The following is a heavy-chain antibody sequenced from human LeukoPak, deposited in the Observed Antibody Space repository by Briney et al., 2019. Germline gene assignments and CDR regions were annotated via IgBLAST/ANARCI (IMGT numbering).Heavy chain of an antibody. V-gene: IGHV4-34*01. D-gene: IGHD6-6*01. Sequence: SETLSLTCAVYGGSFSGYYWSWIRQPPGKGLEWIGEINHSGGTNYNPSLKSRVTISVDTSKNQFSLKLSSVTAADTAVYYCARGAVAARYGVFDYWGQGTLVTVSS. J-gene: IGHJ4*02. CDR2: INHSGGT. CDR1: GGSFSGYY. CDR3: ARGAVAARYGVFDY.